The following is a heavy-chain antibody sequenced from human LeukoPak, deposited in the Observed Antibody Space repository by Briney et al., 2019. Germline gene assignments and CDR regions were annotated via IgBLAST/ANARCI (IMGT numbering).Heavy chain of an antibody. CDR1: GFTFGDYA. CDR3: AKGARYSSSWYEEDFDY. D-gene: IGHD6-13*01. Sequence: GGSLRLSCAASGFTFGDYAMHWVRQAPGKGLEWVSGISWNSGSIGYADSVKGRFTISRDNAKNSLYLQMNSLRAEDTALYYCAKGARYSSSWYEEDFDYWGQGTLVTVSS. V-gene: IGHV3-9*01. CDR2: ISWNSGSI. J-gene: IGHJ4*02.